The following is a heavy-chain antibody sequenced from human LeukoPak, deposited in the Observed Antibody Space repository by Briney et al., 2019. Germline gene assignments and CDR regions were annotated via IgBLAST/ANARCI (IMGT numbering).Heavy chain of an antibody. CDR3: ARNSAARFYYYYYMDV. V-gene: IGHV3-33*01. CDR2: IWSDGLNK. Sequence: GGSLRLSCAASGFIFSTYGMHWVRQAPGKGLEWVAVIWSDGLNKDCADSVKGRFTISRDNSKNTLYLQMNTLRSEDTALYYCARNSAARFYYYYYMDVWGKGTTVTVSS. CDR1: GFIFSTYG. D-gene: IGHD2-15*01. J-gene: IGHJ6*03.